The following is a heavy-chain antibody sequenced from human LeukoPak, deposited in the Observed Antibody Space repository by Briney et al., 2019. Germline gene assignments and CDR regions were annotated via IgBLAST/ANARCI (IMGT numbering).Heavy chain of an antibody. J-gene: IGHJ5*02. CDR2: ISSSSSYI. CDR1: GFTFSSYS. CDR3: ARGLIAARGWFDP. D-gene: IGHD6-13*01. Sequence: GGSLRLSCAAPGFTFSSYSMNWVRQAPGKGLEWVSSISSSSSYIYYADSVKGRFTISRDNAKNSLYLQMNSLRAEDTAVYYCARGLIAARGWFDPWGQGTLVTVSS. V-gene: IGHV3-21*01.